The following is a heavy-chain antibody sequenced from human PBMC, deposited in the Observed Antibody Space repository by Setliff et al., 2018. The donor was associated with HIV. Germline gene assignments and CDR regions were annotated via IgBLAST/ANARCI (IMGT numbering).Heavy chain of an antibody. CDR2: ISVSGTDI. D-gene: IGHD2-21*01. V-gene: IGHV3-11*01. Sequence: GGSLRLSCAASGFTFTNYYMSWIRQAPGKGLELLSYISVSGTDIKYTDSVKGRFTISRDNAKNSLYLQMNSLRAEDTAVYYCATDPRRLSYWGQGTLVTVSS. CDR3: ATDPRRLSY. J-gene: IGHJ4*02. CDR1: GFTFTNYY.